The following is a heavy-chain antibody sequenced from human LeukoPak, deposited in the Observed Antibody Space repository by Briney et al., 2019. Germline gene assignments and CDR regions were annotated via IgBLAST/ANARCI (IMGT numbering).Heavy chain of an antibody. CDR2: IYYSGST. CDR3: ASYDFWPIDY. J-gene: IGHJ4*02. Sequence: SETLSLTCAVSGGSISSGSYCWSWIRQPAGKGLEWIGSIYYSGSTYYNPSLKSRVTISVDTSKNQFSLKLSSVTAADTAVYYCASYDFWPIDYWGQGTLVTVSS. CDR1: GGSISSGSYC. D-gene: IGHD3-3*01. V-gene: IGHV4-39*07.